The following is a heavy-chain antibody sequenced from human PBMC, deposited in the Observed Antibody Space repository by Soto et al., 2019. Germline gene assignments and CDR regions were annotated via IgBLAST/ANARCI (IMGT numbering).Heavy chain of an antibody. CDR1: GFTFSSYG. CDR2: IWYDGSNK. Sequence: QVQLVESGGGVVQPGRSLRLSCAASGFTFSSYGMHWVRQAPGKGLEWVAVIWYDGSNKYYADSVKGRFTISRDNSKNTLYLQMNSLRAEDTAVYYCATLVRLLSSSPFDYWGQGTLVTVSS. J-gene: IGHJ4*02. D-gene: IGHD6-13*01. V-gene: IGHV3-33*01. CDR3: ATLVRLLSSSPFDY.